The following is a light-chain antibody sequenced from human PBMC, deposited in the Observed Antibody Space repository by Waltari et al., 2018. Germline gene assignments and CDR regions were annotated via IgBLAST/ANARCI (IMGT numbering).Light chain of an antibody. Sequence: VLTQSPSASASLGASVKLTCTLSSGHSSNVIAWLQQQPEKGPRYLMKVNSDGSHSKGDEIPDRFSGSSSGAERYLTISSLQSEDEADYYCQTGGHGTWV. CDR3: QTGGHGTWV. V-gene: IGLV4-69*01. CDR2: VNSDGSH. J-gene: IGLJ3*02. CDR1: SGHSSNV.